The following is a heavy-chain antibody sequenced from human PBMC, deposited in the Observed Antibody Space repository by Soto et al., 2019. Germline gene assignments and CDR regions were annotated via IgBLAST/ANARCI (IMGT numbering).Heavy chain of an antibody. Sequence: SETLSLTCTVSGGSISSYYWSWIRQPPGKGLEWIGYIYYSGSTNYNPSLKSRVTISVDTSKNQFSLKLSSVAAADTAVYYCASTKGGGSYDYWGQGTLVTVSS. V-gene: IGHV4-59*01. CDR2: IYYSGST. D-gene: IGHD3-10*01. CDR1: GGSISSYY. CDR3: ASTKGGGSYDY. J-gene: IGHJ4*02.